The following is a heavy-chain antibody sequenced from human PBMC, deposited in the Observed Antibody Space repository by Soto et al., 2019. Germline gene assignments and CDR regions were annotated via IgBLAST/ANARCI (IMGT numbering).Heavy chain of an antibody. D-gene: IGHD3-22*01. Sequence: QVQLVQSGAEVREPGASVKVSCEASGYTFTSYYIHWVRQAPGQGLEWMGIIYPSGGSTNYAQKFRGAVTITTDTSTSTASMEVTSLRAEDTARYDSARKMAVSIDSPDGMDVWGQGTTVTVSS. CDR3: ARKMAVSIDSPDGMDV. J-gene: IGHJ6*02. CDR1: GYTFTSYY. CDR2: IYPSGGST. V-gene: IGHV1-46*01.